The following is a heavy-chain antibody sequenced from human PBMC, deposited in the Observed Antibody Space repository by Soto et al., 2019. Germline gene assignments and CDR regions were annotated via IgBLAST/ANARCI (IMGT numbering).Heavy chain of an antibody. CDR1: GYTFTSYG. V-gene: IGHV1-18*04. CDR2: ISAYNGNT. Sequence: ASVKVSCKASGYTFTSYGISWVRQAPGQGLEWMGWISAYNGNTNYAQKLQGRVTMTTDTSTSTAYMELRSLRSDDTAVYYCARERYSYGYFDYWGQGALVTVSS. J-gene: IGHJ4*02. CDR3: ARERYSYGYFDY. D-gene: IGHD5-18*01.